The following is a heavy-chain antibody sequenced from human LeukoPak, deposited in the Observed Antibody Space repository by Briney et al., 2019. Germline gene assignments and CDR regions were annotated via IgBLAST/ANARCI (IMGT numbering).Heavy chain of an antibody. J-gene: IGHJ3*02. V-gene: IGHV3-74*01. Sequence: GGSLRLSCAASGFTFSTYWMHWVRQAPEKGLVWVSRINSDGSTTSYADSVKGRFTISRDNAKNTLNLQMNSLRAEDTAIYYCAKVVATDRNAFDIWGQGIMVTVSS. CDR1: GFTFSTYW. CDR3: AKVVATDRNAFDI. CDR2: INSDGSTT. D-gene: IGHD5-12*01.